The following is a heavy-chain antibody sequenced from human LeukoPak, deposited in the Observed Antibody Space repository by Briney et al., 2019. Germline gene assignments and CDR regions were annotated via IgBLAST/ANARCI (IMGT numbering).Heavy chain of an antibody. CDR2: IWYDGSNK. Sequence: PGRSLRLSCAASGFTFSSYGMHWVRQAPGKGLERVAVIWYDGSNKYYADSVKGRFTISRDNSKNTLYLQMNSLRAEDTAVYYCARDWVAVAGYENWFDPWGQGTLVTVSS. CDR3: ARDWVAVAGYENWFDP. V-gene: IGHV3-33*01. CDR1: GFTFSSYG. D-gene: IGHD6-19*01. J-gene: IGHJ5*02.